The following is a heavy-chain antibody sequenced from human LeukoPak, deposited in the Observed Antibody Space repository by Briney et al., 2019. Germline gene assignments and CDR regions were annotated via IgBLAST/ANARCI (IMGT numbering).Heavy chain of an antibody. V-gene: IGHV3-48*03. D-gene: IGHD3-10*01. Sequence: PGGSLRLSCAASGFTFSSYEMNWVRQAPGKGLEWVSYISSSGSTIYYADSVKGRFTISRDNAKNSLYLQMNSLRAEDTAVYYCRVYGSGSYYRDYWGQGTLVTVSS. J-gene: IGHJ4*02. CDR2: ISSSGSTI. CDR1: GFTFSSYE. CDR3: RVYGSGSYYRDY.